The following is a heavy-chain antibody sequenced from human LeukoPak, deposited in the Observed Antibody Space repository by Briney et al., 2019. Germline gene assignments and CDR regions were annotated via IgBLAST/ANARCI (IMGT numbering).Heavy chain of an antibody. J-gene: IGHJ4*02. D-gene: IGHD4-17*01. CDR3: ARNDYGDDGYLDY. V-gene: IGHV3-48*03. CDR2: ISSSGSTI. Sequence: GRSLRLSCAASGFTFSSYEMNWVRRAPGKGLEWVSYISSSGSTIYYADSVKGRFTISRDNAKNSLYLQMNSLRAEDTAVYYCARNDYGDDGYLDYWGQGTLVTVSS. CDR1: GFTFSSYE.